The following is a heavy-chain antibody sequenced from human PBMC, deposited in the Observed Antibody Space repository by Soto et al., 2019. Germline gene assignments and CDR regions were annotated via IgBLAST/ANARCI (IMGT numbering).Heavy chain of an antibody. V-gene: IGHV3-30-3*01. CDR3: ARAGGDCGGDCYLMLSTDY. CDR1: GFTFSSYA. Sequence: QVQLVESGGGVVQPGRSLRLSCAASGFTFSSYAMHWVRQTPGKGLEWVAVISYDGSNKHHADSVKGRFTISRDNSKNXLXXQMNSLRLEDTAVYYCARAGGDCGGDCYLMLSTDYWGQGTLVTVSS. D-gene: IGHD2-21*02. J-gene: IGHJ4*02. CDR2: ISYDGSNK.